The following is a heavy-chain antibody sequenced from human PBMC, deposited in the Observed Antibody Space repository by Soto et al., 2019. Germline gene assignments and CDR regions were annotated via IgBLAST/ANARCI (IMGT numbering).Heavy chain of an antibody. D-gene: IGHD5-18*01. Sequence: HPGGSLRLSCAASGFTVSSNYMSWVRQAPGKGLEWVSVIYSGGSTYYADSVKGRFTISRDNSKNTLYLQMNSLRAEDTAVYYCARVHSYGYRWYYGMDVWGQGTTVTVSS. CDR2: IYSGGST. CDR1: GFTVSSNY. V-gene: IGHV3-53*01. CDR3: ARVHSYGYRWYYGMDV. J-gene: IGHJ6*02.